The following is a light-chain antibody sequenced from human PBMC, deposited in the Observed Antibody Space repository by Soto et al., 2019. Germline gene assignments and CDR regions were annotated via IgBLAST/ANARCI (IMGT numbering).Light chain of an antibody. CDR1: SSDVGGFDY. J-gene: IGLJ2*01. Sequence: QSVLTQPASVSGSPGQSITISCTGTSSDVGGFDYVSWYQHHPGEAPKLIIYDVSNRPSGISYRFSGSKSGNTASLTISGLQAEDEADYYCSSFTSTSTLVFGGGTKLTVL. CDR2: DVS. V-gene: IGLV2-14*03. CDR3: SSFTSTSTLV.